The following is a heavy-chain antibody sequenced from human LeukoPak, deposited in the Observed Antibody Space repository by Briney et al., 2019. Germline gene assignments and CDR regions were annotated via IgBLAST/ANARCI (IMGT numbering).Heavy chain of an antibody. CDR3: ARDRRDYGSGSYYPRYGMDV. Sequence: PGGSLRLSCAASGFTFSSYSMNWVRQAPGKGLEWVSSISSSSSYIYYADSVKGRFTISRDNAKNSLYLQMNSLRAEDTAVYYCARDRRDYGSGSYYPRYGMDVWGQGTTVTVSS. D-gene: IGHD3-10*01. CDR1: GFTFSSYS. J-gene: IGHJ6*02. CDR2: ISSSSSYI. V-gene: IGHV3-21*01.